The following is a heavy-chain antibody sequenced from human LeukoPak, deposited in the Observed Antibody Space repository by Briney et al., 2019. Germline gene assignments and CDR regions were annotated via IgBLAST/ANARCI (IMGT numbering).Heavy chain of an antibody. Sequence: GASLRLSCAASGFIFSNYAMSWVRQATGKGLEWVSAIGTAGDTYYPGSVKGRFTISRENGKNSLYLQMNSLRAGDTAIYYCARYTNDAFDIWGQGTMVTVSS. CDR1: GFIFSNYA. V-gene: IGHV3-13*01. CDR3: ARYTNDAFDI. CDR2: IGTAGDT. D-gene: IGHD2-2*02. J-gene: IGHJ3*02.